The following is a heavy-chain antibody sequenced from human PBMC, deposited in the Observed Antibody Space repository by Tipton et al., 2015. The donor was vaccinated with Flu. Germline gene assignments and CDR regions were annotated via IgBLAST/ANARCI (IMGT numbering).Heavy chain of an antibody. CDR1: GYSISSGYY. D-gene: IGHD1-26*01. CDR2: IYHSGST. CDR3: ARQLSVGATSGFGY. Sequence: TLSLTCAVSGYSISSGYYWGWIRQPPGKGLEWIGSIYHSGSTYYNPSLKSRVTISVDTSKNQFPLKLSSVTAADTAVYYCARQLSVGATSGFGYLGQGTLVNVSS. J-gene: IGHJ4*01. V-gene: IGHV4-38-2*01.